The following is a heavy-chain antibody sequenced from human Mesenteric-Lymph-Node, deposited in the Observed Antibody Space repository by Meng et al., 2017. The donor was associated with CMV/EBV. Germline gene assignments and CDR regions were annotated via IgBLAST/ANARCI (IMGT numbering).Heavy chain of an antibody. Sequence: GESLKISCAASGFTFSSYWMHWVRQAPGKGLVWVSRINSDGSSTNYADSVKGRFTISRDNAKNSLYLQMNSLRAEDTAVYYCARDEKEGFLEWLPRASYYYYGMDVWGQGTTVTVSS. V-gene: IGHV3-74*01. CDR1: GFTFSSYW. D-gene: IGHD3-3*01. CDR3: ARDEKEGFLEWLPRASYYYYGMDV. J-gene: IGHJ6*02. CDR2: INSDGSST.